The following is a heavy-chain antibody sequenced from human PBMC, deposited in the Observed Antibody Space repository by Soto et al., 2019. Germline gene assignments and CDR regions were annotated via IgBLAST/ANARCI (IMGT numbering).Heavy chain of an antibody. V-gene: IGHV1-69*01. CDR3: ARALVVVAATPYYFDY. D-gene: IGHD2-15*01. CDR2: IIPIFGTA. J-gene: IGHJ4*02. Sequence: QVQLVQSGAEVKKPGSSVKVSCKASGGTFSSYAISWVRQAPGQGLEWMGGIIPIFGTANYAQKFQGRVTISADESTSTADMELSSLRSEDTAVYYCARALVVVAATPYYFDYWGRGTLVTVSS. CDR1: GGTFSSYA.